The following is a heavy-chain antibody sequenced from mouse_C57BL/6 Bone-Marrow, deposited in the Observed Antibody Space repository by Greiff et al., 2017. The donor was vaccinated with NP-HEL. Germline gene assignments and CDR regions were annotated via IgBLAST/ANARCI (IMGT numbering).Heavy chain of an antibody. V-gene: IGHV1-53*01. J-gene: IGHJ3*01. Sequence: VQLQQPGTELVKPGASVKLSCKASGYTFTSYWMHWVKQRPGQGLEWIGNINPSNGGTNYNEKFKSKATLTVDKSSSTAYMQLSSLTSEDSAVYYCARGMLIYYDYDDWFAYWGQGTLVTVSA. D-gene: IGHD2-4*01. CDR1: GYTFTSYW. CDR3: ARGMLIYYDYDDWFAY. CDR2: INPSNGGT.